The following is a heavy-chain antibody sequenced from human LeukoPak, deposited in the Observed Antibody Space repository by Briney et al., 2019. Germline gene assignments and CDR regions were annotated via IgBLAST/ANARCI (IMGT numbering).Heavy chain of an antibody. D-gene: IGHD3-22*01. V-gene: IGHV1-18*01. CDR1: GYTFTSYG. CDR2: ISAYNGNT. Sequence: ASVKVSCKASGYTFTSYGISWVRQAPGQGLEWMGWISAYNGNTNYAQKFQGRVTMTTDTSTSTAYMELRSLRSDDTAVYYCARDKNYYDSSGIDYWGQGTLVTVSS. J-gene: IGHJ4*02. CDR3: ARDKNYYDSSGIDY.